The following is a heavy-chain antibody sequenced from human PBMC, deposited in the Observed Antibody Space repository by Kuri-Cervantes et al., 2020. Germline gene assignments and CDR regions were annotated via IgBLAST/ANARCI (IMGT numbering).Heavy chain of an antibody. J-gene: IGHJ4*02. D-gene: IGHD4-17*01. CDR2: IIPIFGTA. V-gene: IGHV1-69*13. CDR3: ARSLHDYAPNFDY. CDR1: GGTFSSYA. Sequence: SVKVSCKASGGTFSSYAISWVRQAPGQGLEWMGGIIPIFGTANYAQKFQGRVTITADESTSTAYMELSSLRAEDTAVYCCARSLHDYAPNFDYWGQGTLVTVSS.